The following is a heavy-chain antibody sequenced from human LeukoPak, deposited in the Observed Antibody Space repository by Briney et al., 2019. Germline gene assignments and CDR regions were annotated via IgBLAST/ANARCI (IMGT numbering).Heavy chain of an antibody. CDR3: ASIYDSSGYYPF. Sequence: SETLSLTCAVYGGSFSGYYWSWIRQPPGKGLEWIGEINHSGSTNYNPSLKSRVTISVDTSKNQFSLKLSSVTAADTAVYYCASIYDSSGYYPFWGQGTLVTVSS. D-gene: IGHD3-22*01. J-gene: IGHJ4*02. CDR1: GGSFSGYY. CDR2: INHSGST. V-gene: IGHV4-34*01.